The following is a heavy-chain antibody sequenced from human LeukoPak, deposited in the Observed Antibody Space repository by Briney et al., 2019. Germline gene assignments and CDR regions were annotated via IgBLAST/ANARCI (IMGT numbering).Heavy chain of an antibody. CDR1: EFGFGPYE. CDR3: AKDSPNTHEGPQGLTV. Sequence: GGSLRLSCAASEFGFGPYEMNWVRQAPGKGLEWIAYISVRAGTIYYGDSAEGRFTISRDDAKNSLNLQINGRRVEDAAIYYCAKDSPNTHEGPQGLTVWGQGPTV. D-gene: IGHD2-2*02. J-gene: IGHJ6*02. V-gene: IGHV3-48*03. CDR2: ISVRAGTI.